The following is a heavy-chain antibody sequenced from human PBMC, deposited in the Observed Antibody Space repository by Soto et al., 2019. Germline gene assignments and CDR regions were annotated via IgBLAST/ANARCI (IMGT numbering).Heavy chain of an antibody. J-gene: IGHJ6*02. D-gene: IGHD2-2*01. CDR2: IWYDGSNK. CDR3: ARDGVDCSSTSCYLLPAYYYYGMDV. V-gene: IGHV3-33*01. Sequence: GSLRLSCAASGFTFSSYGMHWVRQAPGKGLEWVAVIWYDGSNKYYADSVKGRFTISRDNSKNTLYLQMNSLRAEDTAVYYCARDGVDCSSTSCYLLPAYYYYGMDVWGQGTTVTVSS. CDR1: GFTFSSYG.